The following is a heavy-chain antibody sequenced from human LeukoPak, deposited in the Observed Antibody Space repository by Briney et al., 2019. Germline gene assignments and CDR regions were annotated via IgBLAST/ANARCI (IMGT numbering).Heavy chain of an antibody. CDR1: GGSFSGYY. D-gene: IGHD1-26*01. V-gene: IGHV4-34*01. J-gene: IGHJ4*02. Sequence: SETLSLTCAVYGGSFSGYYWSWIRQPPGKGLEWIGEINHSGSTNYNPSLKSRVTISVDTSKNQFSLKLSSVTAADTAVYYCARGRGIVGAIRLFDYWGQGALVTVSS. CDR3: ARGRGIVGAIRLFDY. CDR2: INHSGST.